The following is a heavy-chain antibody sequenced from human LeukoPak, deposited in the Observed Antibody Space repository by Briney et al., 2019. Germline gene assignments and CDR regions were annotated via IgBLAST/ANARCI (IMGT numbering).Heavy chain of an antibody. CDR3: ARGSYSYDSSDYYRQSGYGMDV. V-gene: IGHV3-30-3*01. CDR1: GFTFSTYA. CDR2: ISYGGSNK. J-gene: IGHJ6*02. Sequence: PGRSLRLSCAASGFTFSTYAMHWVRQPPGKGLEWVAVISYGGSNKYYADSVKGRFTISRDNSKNTLYLQMNSLSAEDTAVYYCARGSYSYDSSDYYRQSGYGMDVWGQGTTVTASS. D-gene: IGHD3-22*01.